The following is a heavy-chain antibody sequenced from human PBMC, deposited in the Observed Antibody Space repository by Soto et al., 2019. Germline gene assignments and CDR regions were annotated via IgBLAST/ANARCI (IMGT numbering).Heavy chain of an antibody. CDR1: GFTFSSYG. Sequence: QVQLVESGGGVVQPGRSLRLSCAASGFTFSSYGMHWVRQAPGKGLEWVAVIWYDGSNKYYADSVKGRFTISRDNSKNTLYLQMNSLRAEDTAVYYCAREASWFGEDNLPFDPWGQGTLVTVSS. V-gene: IGHV3-33*01. CDR3: AREASWFGEDNLPFDP. CDR2: IWYDGSNK. D-gene: IGHD3-10*01. J-gene: IGHJ5*02.